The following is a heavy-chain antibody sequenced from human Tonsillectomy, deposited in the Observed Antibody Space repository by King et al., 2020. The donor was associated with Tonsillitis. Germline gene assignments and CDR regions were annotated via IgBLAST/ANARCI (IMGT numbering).Heavy chain of an antibody. Sequence: VQLVESGGGLVKPGRSLRLSCTASGFTFGDYAMSWFRQAPGKGLEWVGFIRSKAYAETTEYAASVKGRFTISRDDSKSIAYLQMNTLRTEDTAVYYCSVGGYCSGGSCFGEDYYSYGMDVWGQGTTVTVSS. CDR2: IRSKAYAETT. J-gene: IGHJ6*02. D-gene: IGHD2-15*01. CDR3: SVGGYCSGGSCFGEDYYSYGMDV. CDR1: GFTFGDYA. V-gene: IGHV3-49*05.